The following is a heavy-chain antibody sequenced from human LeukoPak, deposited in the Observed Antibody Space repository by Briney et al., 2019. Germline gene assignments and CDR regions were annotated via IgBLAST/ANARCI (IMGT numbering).Heavy chain of an antibody. CDR3: ARDTGYDFWSGYYYSSRASWFDP. CDR2: ISNSGST. Sequence: SETLSLTCTVSGGSISSYYWSWIRQPPGKGLEWIGCISNSGSTNYNPSLKSRVTISLDTSKNQFSLKLSSVTAADTAVYYCARDTGYDFWSGYYYSSRASWFDPWGQGTLVTVSS. CDR1: GGSISSYY. V-gene: IGHV4-59*12. D-gene: IGHD3-3*01. J-gene: IGHJ5*02.